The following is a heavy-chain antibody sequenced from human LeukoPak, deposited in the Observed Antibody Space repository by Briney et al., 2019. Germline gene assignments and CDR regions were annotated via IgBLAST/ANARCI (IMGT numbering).Heavy chain of an antibody. J-gene: IGHJ5*02. CDR3: AKDRGSGWTPVWFDP. CDR1: GFTFSSYG. Sequence: GGSLRLSCAASGFTFSSYGIHWVRQAPGKGLEWVAVISYDGSNKYYADSVKGRFTISRDNSKNTLYLQMNSLRAEDTAVYYCAKDRGSGWTPVWFDPWGQGTLVTVSS. V-gene: IGHV3-30*18. CDR2: ISYDGSNK. D-gene: IGHD6-19*01.